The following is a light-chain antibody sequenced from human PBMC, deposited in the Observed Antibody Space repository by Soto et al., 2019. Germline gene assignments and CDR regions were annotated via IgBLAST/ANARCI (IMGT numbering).Light chain of an antibody. CDR1: QSISNY. V-gene: IGKV1-39*01. J-gene: IGKJ3*01. Sequence: DIQMTQSPSSLSASVGDRVTITCRASQSISNYLNWYQQKPGKAPKLLIYAASRLQTGVPSIFSGSGSGTEFTLTISSPQPEYLPTSSCQQSYTTLFTFGPGTNVDI. CDR2: AAS. CDR3: QQSYTTLFT.